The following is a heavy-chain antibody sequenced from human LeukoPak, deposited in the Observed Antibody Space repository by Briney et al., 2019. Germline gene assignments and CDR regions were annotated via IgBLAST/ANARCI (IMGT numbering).Heavy chain of an antibody. CDR3: ASPTMVRGVIMVRDY. J-gene: IGHJ4*02. V-gene: IGHV4-39*07. Sequence: SETLSLTCTVSGGSISSSSYYWGWIRQPPGKGLVWIGSIYYSGSTYSNPSLKSRVTISVDTSKNQFSLKLSSVTAADMAVYYCASPTMVRGVIMVRDYWGQGTLITVSS. D-gene: IGHD3-10*01. CDR2: IYYSGST. CDR1: GGSISSSSYY.